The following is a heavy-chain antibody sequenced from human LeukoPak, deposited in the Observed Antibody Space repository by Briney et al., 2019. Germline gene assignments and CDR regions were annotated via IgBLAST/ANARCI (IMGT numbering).Heavy chain of an antibody. D-gene: IGHD3-10*02. CDR2: IYSGGST. CDR1: GFTVSSNY. V-gene: IGHV3-53*01. CDR3: AELGITMIGGV. J-gene: IGHJ6*04. Sequence: GGSLRLSCAASGFTVSSNYMSRVRQAPGKGLEWVSVIYSGGSTYYADSVKGRFIISRDNAKNSLYLQMNSLRAEDTAVYYCAELGITMIGGVWGKGTTVTISS.